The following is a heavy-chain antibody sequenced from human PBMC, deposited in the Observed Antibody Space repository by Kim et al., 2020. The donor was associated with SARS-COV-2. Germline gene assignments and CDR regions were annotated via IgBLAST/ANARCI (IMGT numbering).Heavy chain of an antibody. CDR3: ARHTSGGWYLSIGFWFDP. CDR2: IYYSGST. D-gene: IGHD6-19*01. J-gene: IGHJ5*02. Sequence: SETLSLTCTVSGGSISSSSYYWGWIRQPPGKGLEWIGSIYYSGSTYYNPSLNSRVTISVDTAKNQFSLKLSSVTAADTAVYYCARHTSGGWYLSIGFWFDPWGQGTLVTVSS. V-gene: IGHV4-39*01. CDR1: GGSISSSSYY.